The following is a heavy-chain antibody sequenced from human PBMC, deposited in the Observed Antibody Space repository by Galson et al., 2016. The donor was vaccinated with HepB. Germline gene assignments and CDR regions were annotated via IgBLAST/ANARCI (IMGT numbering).Heavy chain of an antibody. J-gene: IGHJ3*02. Sequence: SLRLSCATSGVTVGNDYMTWVRQAPGKGLEWVSSIYLDTNSYYADSVKGRFTISRDTSKNTLYLQMNNLRVEDTALYFCATVGGSSYGLRTDPFDIWGPGTKVTVSS. CDR1: GVTVGNDY. CDR2: IYLDTNS. D-gene: IGHD5-18*01. CDR3: ATVGGSSYGLRTDPFDI. V-gene: IGHV3-53*01.